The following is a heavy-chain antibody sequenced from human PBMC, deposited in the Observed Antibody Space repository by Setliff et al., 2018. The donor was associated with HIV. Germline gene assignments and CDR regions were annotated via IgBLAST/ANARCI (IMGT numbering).Heavy chain of an antibody. D-gene: IGHD3-16*02. CDR3: ARLILGELALFGPYWYFDL. V-gene: IGHV4-39*01. J-gene: IGHJ2*01. Sequence: SETLPLPCSVSAGSINSSDYYWGWIRQHPGKGRQWIGTVYYTGRTSYAPSLESRVTISVDTSKNQFSLELRSVTATDTTVYYCARLILGELALFGPYWYFDLWGRGTLVTVSS. CDR1: AGSINSSDYY. CDR2: VYYTGRT.